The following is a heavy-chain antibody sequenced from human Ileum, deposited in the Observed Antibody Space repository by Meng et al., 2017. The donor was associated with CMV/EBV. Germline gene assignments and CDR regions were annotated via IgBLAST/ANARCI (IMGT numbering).Heavy chain of an antibody. J-gene: IGHJ3*02. V-gene: IGHV3-7*01. CDR3: AAYIKDGLNI. D-gene: IGHD2-21*01. Sequence: GESLKISCVVSGFTFSNYWMTWVRQAPGQGLEWVANTNQDRNQDESKRYYVDSVKGRFTISRDNAKNSLYLQMNSLRAEDTAVYYCAAYIKDGLNIWGQGTMVTVSS. CDR1: GFTFSNYW. CDR2: TNQDRNQDESKR.